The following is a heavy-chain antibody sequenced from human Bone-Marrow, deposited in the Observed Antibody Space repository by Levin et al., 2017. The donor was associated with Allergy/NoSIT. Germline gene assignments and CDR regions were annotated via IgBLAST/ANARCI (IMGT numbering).Heavy chain of an antibody. CDR1: GFTFSDSY. Sequence: GGSLRLSCAASGFTFSDSYMSWIRQAPGKGLEWVSFISSRSIYTNYADSVKDRFTISRDNAKNSLYLQMNSLRAEDTAVYYCARDYSNGWYDGFDHWGQGTLVTVSS. D-gene: IGHD6-19*01. CDR3: ARDYSNGWYDGFDH. V-gene: IGHV3-11*05. J-gene: IGHJ4*02. CDR2: ISSRSIYT.